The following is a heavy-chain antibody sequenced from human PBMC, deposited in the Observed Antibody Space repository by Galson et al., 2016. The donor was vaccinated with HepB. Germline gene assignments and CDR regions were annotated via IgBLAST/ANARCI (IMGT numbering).Heavy chain of an antibody. D-gene: IGHD6-13*01. CDR1: GFIFDDST. CDR2: ISWNGART. CDR3: AKTGPSIAPADYYMDV. J-gene: IGHJ6*03. V-gene: IGHV3-43*01. Sequence: SLRLSCAASGFIFDDSTMHWVRQSPGKGLERVSLISWNGARTYYADSVKGRFTISRDNSKNSLYLQMNSLRTEDTALYYCAKTGPSIAPADYYMDVWGKGTTVTVSS.